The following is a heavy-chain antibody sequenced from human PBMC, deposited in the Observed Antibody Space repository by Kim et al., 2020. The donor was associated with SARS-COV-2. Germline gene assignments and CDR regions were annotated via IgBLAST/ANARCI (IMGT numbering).Heavy chain of an antibody. CDR1: GYTLTELS. CDR3: ATAPPDIVVVPAAATELDY. J-gene: IGHJ4*02. V-gene: IGHV1-24*01. Sequence: ASVKVSCKVSGYTLTELSMHWVRQAPGKGLEWMVGFYLEVGETIYAQRFQGKVTMTEDTSTDTAYMGLSSLRSEDTAVYYCATAPPDIVVVPAAATELDYWGQGTLVTVSS. CDR2: FYLEVGET. D-gene: IGHD2-2*01.